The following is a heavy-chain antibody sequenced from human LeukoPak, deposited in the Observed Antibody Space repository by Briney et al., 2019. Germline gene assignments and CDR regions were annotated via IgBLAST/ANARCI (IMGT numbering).Heavy chain of an antibody. CDR3: ARRIVGATARFDP. V-gene: IGHV5-51*01. CDR1: GYSFTSYW. Sequence: GESLKISCKGSGYSFTSYWIGWVRQMPGKGLEWMGIIYPGDSDTRYSPSFQGQVTISADKPISTAYLQWSSLKASDTAMYYCARRIVGATARFDPWGQGTLVTVSS. CDR2: IYPGDSDT. D-gene: IGHD1-26*01. J-gene: IGHJ5*02.